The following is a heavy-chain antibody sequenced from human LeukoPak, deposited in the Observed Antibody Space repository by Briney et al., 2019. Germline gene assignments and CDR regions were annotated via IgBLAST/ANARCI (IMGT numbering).Heavy chain of an antibody. J-gene: IGHJ4*02. D-gene: IGHD3-9*01. V-gene: IGHV4-34*01. CDR1: GGSFSGYY. Sequence: SETLSLTCAVYGGSFSGYYWSWIRQPPGKGLEWIGEINHSGSTNYNPSLKSRVTISVDTSKNQFSLKLSSVTAADTAVYYCARSVLRYFDWLSKPYYFDYWGQGTLVTVSS. CDR2: INHSGST. CDR3: ARSVLRYFDWLSKPYYFDY.